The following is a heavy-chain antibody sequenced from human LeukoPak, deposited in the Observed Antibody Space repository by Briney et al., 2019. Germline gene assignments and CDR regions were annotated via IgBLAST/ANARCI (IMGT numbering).Heavy chain of an antibody. D-gene: IGHD6-19*01. J-gene: IGHJ4*02. CDR1: GFTFSSYG. Sequence: PGRSLRLSCAASGFTFSSYGMHWVRQAPGKGLEWVAVIWYDGSNKYYADSVKGRFTISRDNSKNTLYLQMNSLRAEDTAVYYCARDILAVAGTGYFDSWGQGTLVTVSS. CDR3: ARDILAVAGTGYFDS. CDR2: IWYDGSNK. V-gene: IGHV3-33*01.